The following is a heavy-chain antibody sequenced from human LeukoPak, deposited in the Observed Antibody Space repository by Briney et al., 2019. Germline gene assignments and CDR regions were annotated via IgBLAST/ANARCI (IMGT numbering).Heavy chain of an antibody. CDR3: ARDYDSSGYYSRGSGY. CDR2: IWYDGSNK. J-gene: IGHJ4*02. Sequence: GRSLRLSCAASGFTFSSYGMHWVRQAPGKGLEWVAVIWYDGSNKYYADSVKGRFTISRDNSKNTLYLQMKSLRAEDTAVYYCARDYDSSGYYSRGSGYWGQGTLVTVSS. D-gene: IGHD3-22*01. V-gene: IGHV3-33*01. CDR1: GFTFSSYG.